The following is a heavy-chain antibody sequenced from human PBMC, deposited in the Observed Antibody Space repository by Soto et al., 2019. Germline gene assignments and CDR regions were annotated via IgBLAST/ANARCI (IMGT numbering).Heavy chain of an antibody. CDR3: ARGRDSSSSGVSYYYYGMDV. CDR1: GYTFTSYP. V-gene: IGHV1-3*01. J-gene: IGHJ6*02. CDR2: INAGNGNT. Sequence: ASVKGSCKASGYTFTSYPMHWVRQAPGQRLEWMGWINAGNGNTKYSQKFQGRVTITRDTSASTAYMELSSLRSEDTAVYYCARGRDSSSSGVSYYYYGMDVWGQGTTVPVSS. D-gene: IGHD6-6*01.